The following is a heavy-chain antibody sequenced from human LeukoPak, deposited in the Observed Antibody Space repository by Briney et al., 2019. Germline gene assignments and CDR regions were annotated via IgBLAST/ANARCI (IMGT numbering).Heavy chain of an antibody. Sequence: SETLSLTCTVSGGPISSYYWSWIRQPPGKGLEWIGYIYYSGSTNYNPSLKSRVTISVDTSKNQFSLKLSSVTAADTAVYYCARHVNLRLGGGIDAFDIWGQGTMVTVSS. CDR1: GGPISSYY. V-gene: IGHV4-59*08. J-gene: IGHJ3*02. CDR3: ARHVNLRLGGGIDAFDI. CDR2: IYYSGST. D-gene: IGHD3-16*01.